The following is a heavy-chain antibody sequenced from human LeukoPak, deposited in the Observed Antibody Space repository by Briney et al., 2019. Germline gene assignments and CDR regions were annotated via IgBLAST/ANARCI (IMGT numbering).Heavy chain of an antibody. V-gene: IGHV4-59*01. CDR3: ARVGDSSGYYSSGWYFDL. Sequence: SETLSLTCTVSGGSISSYYWSWIRQPPGKGLEWIGYIHYSGTTNYNPSLKSRVTISVDTSKNQFSLKLSSVTAADTAVYYCARVGDSSGYYSSGWYFDLWGRGTLVTVSS. J-gene: IGHJ2*01. CDR2: IHYSGTT. D-gene: IGHD3-22*01. CDR1: GGSISSYY.